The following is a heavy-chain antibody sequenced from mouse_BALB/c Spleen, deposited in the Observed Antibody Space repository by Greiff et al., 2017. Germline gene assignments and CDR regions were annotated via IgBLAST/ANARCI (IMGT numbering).Heavy chain of an antibody. V-gene: IGHV14-3*02. J-gene: IGHJ3*01. CDR3: VYYDYDEEWFAY. CDR2: IDPANGNT. D-gene: IGHD2-4*01. Sequence: VQLKQSGAELVKPGASVKLSCTASGFNIKDTYMHWVKQRPEQGLEWIGRIDPANGNTKYDPKFQGKATITADTSSNTAYLQLSSLTSEDTAVYYCVYYDYDEEWFAYWGQGTLVTVSA. CDR1: GFNIKDTY.